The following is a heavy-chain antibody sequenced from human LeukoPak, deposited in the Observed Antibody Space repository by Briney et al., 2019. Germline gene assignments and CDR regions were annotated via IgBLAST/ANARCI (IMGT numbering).Heavy chain of an antibody. CDR3: ATYRQVLLPFES. Sequence: PAGSLRLSCTASGFTFSTFAMIWVRQPPGKVLEWVSSIFRSSGDIQYADSVRGRFTISRDKSKSTLSLQMNSLRAEDTAIYYCATYRQVLLPFESWGQGTLVTVSS. CDR2: IFRSSGDI. V-gene: IGHV3-23*01. J-gene: IGHJ4*02. D-gene: IGHD2-8*02. CDR1: GFTFSTFA.